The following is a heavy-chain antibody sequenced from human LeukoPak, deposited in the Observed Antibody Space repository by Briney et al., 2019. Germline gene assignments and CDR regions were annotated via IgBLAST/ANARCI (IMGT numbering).Heavy chain of an antibody. J-gene: IGHJ4*02. V-gene: IGHV3-11*06. CDR3: AREGTAGFGELSI. CDR1: VFTFSDYY. CDR2: ISSSSSYT. D-gene: IGHD3-10*01. Sequence: GGALRLSCAASVFTFSDYYMSLIRQAPGKGLEWVSYISSSSSYTNYADSVKSRFTISRDNAKNSLYLQMNSLRAEDTAVYYCAREGTAGFGELSIWGQGTLVTVSS.